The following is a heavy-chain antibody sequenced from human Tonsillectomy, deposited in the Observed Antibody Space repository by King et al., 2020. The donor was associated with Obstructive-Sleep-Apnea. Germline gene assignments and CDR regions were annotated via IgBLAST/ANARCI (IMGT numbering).Heavy chain of an antibody. V-gene: IGHV3-11*01. CDR2: SSKSGSTK. CDR1: GFTFSDYY. CDR3: ARVSSSWYYSY. J-gene: IGHJ1*01. Sequence: VQLVESGGGLVKPGGSLRLSCAASGFTFSDYYMSWIRQAPGKGLGWISYSSKSGSTKYYADSVKGRFTISRDNAKNSLYLQMNSLRADDTAVYYCARVSSSWYYSYWGQGTLVTVSS. D-gene: IGHD6-13*01.